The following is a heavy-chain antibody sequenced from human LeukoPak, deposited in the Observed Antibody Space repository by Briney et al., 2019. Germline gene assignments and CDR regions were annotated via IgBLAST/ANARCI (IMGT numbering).Heavy chain of an antibody. CDR3: ARDPGDYVGNDAFDI. V-gene: IGHV3-33*01. D-gene: IGHD4-17*01. CDR2: IWYDGSNK. J-gene: IGHJ3*02. Sequence: PGRSLRLSCVASGFIFSGYGMHWVRQAPGKGLEWVAVIWYDGSNKYYADSVKGRFTVSRDNSKNTVYLQMNSLRAEDTAVYYCARDPGDYVGNDAFDIWGQGTMVTVSS. CDR1: GFIFSGYG.